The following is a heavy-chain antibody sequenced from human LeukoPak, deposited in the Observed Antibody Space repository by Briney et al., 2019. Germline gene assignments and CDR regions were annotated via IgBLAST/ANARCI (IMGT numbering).Heavy chain of an antibody. J-gene: IGHJ4*02. D-gene: IGHD2-2*01. V-gene: IGHV4-34*01. CDR3: ARVRRRYCSSTSCSRREYFDY. Sequence: PSETLSLTCAVYGGSFSGYYWSWIRQPPGKGREWIGEINHSGSTNYNPSLKSRVTISGDTSKNQFSLKLSSVTAAHTAVYYCARVRRRYCSSTSCSRREYFDYWGQGTLVTVSS. CDR2: INHSGST. CDR1: GGSFSGYY.